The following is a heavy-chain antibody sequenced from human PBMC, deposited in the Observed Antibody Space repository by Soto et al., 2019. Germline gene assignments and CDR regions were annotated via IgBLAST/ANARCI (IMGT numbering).Heavy chain of an antibody. Sequence: PGGSLRLSCAASGFTFSDYYMNWIRQAPGKGLEWVSYISSSGTTIYQADSVKGRFTISRDNAKNSLYLQMNSPRADDTAVYYCAVPYGDYGYGYWGQGTLVTVYS. V-gene: IGHV3-11*01. D-gene: IGHD4-17*01. CDR2: ISSSGTTI. CDR3: AVPYGDYGYGY. CDR1: GFTFSDYY. J-gene: IGHJ4*02.